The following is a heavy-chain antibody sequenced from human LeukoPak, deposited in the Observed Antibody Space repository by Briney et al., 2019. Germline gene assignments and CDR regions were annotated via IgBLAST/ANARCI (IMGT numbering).Heavy chain of an antibody. Sequence: GGSLRLSCAASGFTVSSTYMSWVRQAPGKGLEWVSVFYSGDTTYYANSVKGRFTISRDSSKNMLYLQMNSLRAEDTAVYYCARRLLAGYYEFWGQGTLVTVSS. CDR1: GFTVSSTY. J-gene: IGHJ4*02. V-gene: IGHV3-66*01. CDR2: FYSGDTT. D-gene: IGHD3-9*01. CDR3: ARRLLAGYYEF.